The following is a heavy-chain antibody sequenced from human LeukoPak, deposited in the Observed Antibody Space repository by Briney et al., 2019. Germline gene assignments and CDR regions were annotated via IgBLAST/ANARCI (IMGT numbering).Heavy chain of an antibody. CDR2: ISYDGSNK. V-gene: IGHV3-30*03. CDR1: GLTFSSHW. D-gene: IGHD4-17*01. J-gene: IGHJ4*02. Sequence: GGSLRLSCAASGLTFSSHWMHWVRQAPGKGLEWVAVISYDGSNKYYADSVKGRFTISRDNSKNTLYLQMNSLRAEDTAVYYCARGPMTTVTCWGQGTLVTVSS. CDR3: ARGPMTTVTC.